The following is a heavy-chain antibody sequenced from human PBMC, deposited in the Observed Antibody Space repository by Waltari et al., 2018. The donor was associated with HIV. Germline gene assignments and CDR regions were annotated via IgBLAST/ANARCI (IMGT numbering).Heavy chain of an antibody. CDR2: IRSKAYGGTT. D-gene: IGHD3-22*01. CDR1: GFTFGDYA. Sequence: EVQLVESGGGLVQPGRSLRLSCTASGFTFGDYAMSWFHQAPGKGLEWVGFIRSKAYGGTTEYAASVKGRFTISRDDSKSIAYLQMNSLKTEDTAVYYCTRVVGGIGVVQGGQYYFDYWGQGTLVTVSS. CDR3: TRVVGGIGVVQGGQYYFDY. V-gene: IGHV3-49*03. J-gene: IGHJ4*02.